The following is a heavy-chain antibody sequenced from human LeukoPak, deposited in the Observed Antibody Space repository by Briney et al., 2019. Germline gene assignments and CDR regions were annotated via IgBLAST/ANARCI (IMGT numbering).Heavy chain of an antibody. Sequence: GGSLRLSCAASGFTLSDYYMSWIRQAPGKGLEWVSYISSSGSTIFYADSVKGRFIVSRDNAKNSLYLQMNSLRAEDTAVYYCARVKAFGSARLDYWGQGTLVTVSS. CDR2: ISSSGSTI. V-gene: IGHV3-11*04. J-gene: IGHJ4*02. CDR3: ARVKAFGSARLDY. CDR1: GFTLSDYY. D-gene: IGHD6-6*01.